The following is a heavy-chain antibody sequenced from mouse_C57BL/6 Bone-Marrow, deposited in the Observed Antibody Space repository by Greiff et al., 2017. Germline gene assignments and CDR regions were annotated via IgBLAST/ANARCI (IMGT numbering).Heavy chain of an antibody. Sequence: EVKLMESGEGLVKPGGSLKLSCAASGFTFSSYAMSWVRQTPEKRLEWVAYISSGGDYIYYADTVKGRFTISRDNARNTLYLQMSSLKSEDTAMYYCTRDLGKYDCDYGGQGTTLTVSA. D-gene: IGHD2-14*01. CDR3: TRDLGKYDCDY. CDR1: GFTFSSYA. V-gene: IGHV5-9-1*02. CDR2: ISSGGDYI. J-gene: IGHJ2*01.